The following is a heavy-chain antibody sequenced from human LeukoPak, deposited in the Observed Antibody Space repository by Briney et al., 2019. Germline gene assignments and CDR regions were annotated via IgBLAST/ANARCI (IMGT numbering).Heavy chain of an antibody. V-gene: IGHV4-61*02. CDR1: GGSISSGSYY. Sequence: SQTLSLTCTVPGGSISSGSYYWSWIRQPAGKGLEWIGRIYTSGSTNYNPSLKSRVTISVDTSKNQFSLKLSSVTAADTAVYYCARDHYYDSSGYYNWFDPWGQGTLVTVSS. J-gene: IGHJ5*02. CDR3: ARDHYYDSSGYYNWFDP. CDR2: IYTSGST. D-gene: IGHD3-22*01.